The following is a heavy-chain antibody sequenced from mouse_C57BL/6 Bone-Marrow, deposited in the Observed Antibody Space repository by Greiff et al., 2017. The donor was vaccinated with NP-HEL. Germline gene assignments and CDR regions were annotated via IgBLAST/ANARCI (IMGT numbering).Heavy chain of an antibody. CDR1: GYTFTSYW. Sequence: VQLQQPGAELVMPGASVKLSCKASGYTFTSYWMHWVKQRPGQGLEWIGEIDPSDSYTNYHQKFKGKSTLTVDKSSSTAYMQLSSLTSEDSAVYYCARSGQLRLYFDYWGQGTTLTVSS. V-gene: IGHV1-69*01. D-gene: IGHD3-2*02. CDR3: ARSGQLRLYFDY. J-gene: IGHJ2*01. CDR2: IDPSDSYT.